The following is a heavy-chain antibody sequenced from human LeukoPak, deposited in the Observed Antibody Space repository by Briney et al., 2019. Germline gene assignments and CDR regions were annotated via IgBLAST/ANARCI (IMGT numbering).Heavy chain of an antibody. V-gene: IGHV3-21*01. Sequence: GGSLRLSCAASGFTFSSYSMNWVRQAPGKGLEWVSSISSSSIYIYYADSVKGRFTISRDNSKNTLYLQMNSLRAEDTAVYYCARLSITIFGVVSSPRPRNDYWGQGTLVTVSS. D-gene: IGHD3-3*01. CDR3: ARLSITIFGVVSSPRPRNDY. CDR2: ISSSSIYI. J-gene: IGHJ4*02. CDR1: GFTFSSYS.